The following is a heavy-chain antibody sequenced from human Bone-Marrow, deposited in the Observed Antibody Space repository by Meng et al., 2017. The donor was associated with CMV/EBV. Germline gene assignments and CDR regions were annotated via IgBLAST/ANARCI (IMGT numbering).Heavy chain of an antibody. CDR3: AKDSSQWEPMFDAADI. D-gene: IGHD1-26*01. V-gene: IGHV3-20*04. Sequence: GESLKISCAAPEFTLDEYDMSWVRQAPGKGLEWVSGINWNGGRTDYADSVKGRFTISRDNARNSLNLQMNSLRAEDTALYYCAKDSSQWEPMFDAADIWGQGTVVTVSS. CDR2: INWNGGRT. J-gene: IGHJ3*02. CDR1: EFTLDEYD.